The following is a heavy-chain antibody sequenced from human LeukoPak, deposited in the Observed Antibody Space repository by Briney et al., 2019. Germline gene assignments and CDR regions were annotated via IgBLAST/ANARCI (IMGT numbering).Heavy chain of an antibody. V-gene: IGHV3-21*01. CDR1: GFTFSSHS. D-gene: IGHD2-15*01. J-gene: IGHJ4*02. CDR2: ISSSNSYI. Sequence: GGSLRLSCAASGFTFSSHSMNWVRQAPGKGLEWVSSISSSNSYIYYADSVKGRFTISRDNSKNTLYLQMNSLRAEDTAVYYCARDRRCSGGSCYLDYWGQGTLVTVSS. CDR3: ARDRRCSGGSCYLDY.